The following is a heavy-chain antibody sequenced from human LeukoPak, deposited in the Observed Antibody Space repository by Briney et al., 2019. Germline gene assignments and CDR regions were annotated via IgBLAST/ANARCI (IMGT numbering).Heavy chain of an antibody. J-gene: IGHJ4*02. CDR1: EYSFTNYW. Sequence: GESLKISCKASEYSFTNYWIGWVRQMPGEGLEWMGIIYPGDSDTRYSPSFQGQVTISADKSISTAYLQWSSLKASDTAMYYCARQELADYWGQGTLVAVSS. CDR2: IYPGDSDT. D-gene: IGHD1-7*01. CDR3: ARQELADY. V-gene: IGHV5-51*01.